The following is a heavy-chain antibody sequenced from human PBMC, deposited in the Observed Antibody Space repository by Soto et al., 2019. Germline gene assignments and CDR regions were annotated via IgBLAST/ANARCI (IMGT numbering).Heavy chain of an antibody. CDR2: ILNDGSNR. V-gene: IGHV3-33*01. CDR3: ARDDEYSGNGMDV. D-gene: IGHD3-10*01. Sequence: QVQLVESGGVVVQPGRSLRRSCAASGFTFSNYGMHWVRQAPGKGLEWVAVILNDGSNRYHADSVKDRFTISRDNSKNMLYLQMNSLRAEETAVYYCARDDEYSGNGMDVWGQGTTVTVS. CDR1: GFTFSNYG. J-gene: IGHJ6*02.